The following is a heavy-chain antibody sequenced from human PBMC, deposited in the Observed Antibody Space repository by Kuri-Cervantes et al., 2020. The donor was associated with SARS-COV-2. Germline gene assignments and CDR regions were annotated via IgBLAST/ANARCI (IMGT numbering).Heavy chain of an antibody. V-gene: IGHV3-11*04. CDR3: ARRVTFYYYMDV. CDR1: GFTFSDYY. Sequence: GESLKISCAASGFTFSDYYMSWIRQAPGKGLEWVSYISSSGSTIYYADSVKGRFTISRDNAMNSLYLQMNSLRAEDTAVYYCARRVTFYYYMDVWGKGTTVTVSS. D-gene: IGHD2/OR15-2a*01. J-gene: IGHJ6*03. CDR2: ISSSGSTI.